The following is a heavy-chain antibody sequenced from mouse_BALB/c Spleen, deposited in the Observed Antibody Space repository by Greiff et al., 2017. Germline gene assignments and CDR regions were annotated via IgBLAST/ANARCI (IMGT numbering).Heavy chain of an antibody. CDR3: ARSITTVVSRYFDV. CDR1: GYTFTDYN. V-gene: IGHV1-18*01. Sequence: EVQLQQSGPELVKPGASVKIPCKASGYTFTDYNMDWVKQSHGKSLEWIGDINPNNGGTIYNQKFKGKATLTVDKSSSTAYMELRSLTSEDTAVYYCARSITTVVSRYFDVWGAGTTVTVSS. J-gene: IGHJ1*01. D-gene: IGHD1-1*01. CDR2: INPNNGGT.